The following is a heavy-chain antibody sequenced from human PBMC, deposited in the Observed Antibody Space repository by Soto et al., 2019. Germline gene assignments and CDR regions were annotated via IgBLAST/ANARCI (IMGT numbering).Heavy chain of an antibody. D-gene: IGHD3-16*01. Sequence: SVKVSCKASGGTFSSYAISWVRQAPGQGLEWMGGITPIFGTANYAQKFQGRVTITADESTSTAHMELSSLRSEDRAVYYCARDWPKNYDYVWGSRGAFDIWGQGTMVTVSS. CDR3: ARDWPKNYDYVWGSRGAFDI. V-gene: IGHV1-69*13. CDR1: GGTFSSYA. J-gene: IGHJ3*02. CDR2: ITPIFGTA.